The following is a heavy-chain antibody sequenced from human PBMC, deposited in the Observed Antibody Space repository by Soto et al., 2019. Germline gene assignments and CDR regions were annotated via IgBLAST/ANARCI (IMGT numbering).Heavy chain of an antibody. J-gene: IGHJ4*02. CDR3: ATGLLGYCSGGSCYSDS. V-gene: IGHV1-18*01. CDR1: AYTFTNYA. CDR2: ISGDNGNT. D-gene: IGHD2-15*01. Sequence: QVQLVQSGAEVKKPGASVRVSCQTSAYTFTNYAVSWVRQAPGQGLEWMGWISGDNGNTIYAQKLQGRVTMTTDTSTRKAYIELRSLRSDDTAVYYCATGLLGYCSGGSCYSDSWGQGTQVTVSS.